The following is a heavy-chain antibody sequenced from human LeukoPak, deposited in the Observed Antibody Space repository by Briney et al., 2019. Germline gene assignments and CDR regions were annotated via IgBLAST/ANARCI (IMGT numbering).Heavy chain of an antibody. V-gene: IGHV1-46*01. CDR1: GGTFSSYA. Sequence: ASVKVSCKASGGTFSSYAISWVRQAPGQGLEWMGIINPSSASTSYAQNFQGRVTMTRDTSSSTVYMELSSLRSEDTAVYYCARGYTYGDYWGQGTLVTVSS. D-gene: IGHD5-18*01. CDR3: ARGYTYGDY. J-gene: IGHJ4*02. CDR2: INPSSAST.